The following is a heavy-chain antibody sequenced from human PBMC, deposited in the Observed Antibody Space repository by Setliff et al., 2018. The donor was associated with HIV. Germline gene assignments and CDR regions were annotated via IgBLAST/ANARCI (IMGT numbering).Heavy chain of an antibody. CDR3: ARQSDPPGFRLIYYYYYMDV. J-gene: IGHJ6*03. V-gene: IGHV4-39*01. CDR2: IHQSGTA. CDR1: GVSVNNDDDY. D-gene: IGHD2-21*02. Sequence: PSETLSLTCAVSGVSVNNDDDYWGWIRQPPGKGLEWIAIIHQSGTAHRRPSLKSRVTISVDTSKNQFSLKLSSVTAADTGVYYCARQSDPPGFRLIYYYYYMDVWGKGTTVTVSS.